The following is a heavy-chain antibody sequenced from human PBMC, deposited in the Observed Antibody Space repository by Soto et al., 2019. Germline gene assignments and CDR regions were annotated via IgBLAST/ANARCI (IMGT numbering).Heavy chain of an antibody. V-gene: IGHV6-1*01. CDR1: GDSVSSNSAA. J-gene: IGHJ6*02. CDR2: TYYRSKWYN. Sequence: SQTLSLTCAISGDSVSSNSAAWNRIRQSPSRGLEWLGRTYYRSKWYNDYAVSVKSRITINPDTSKNQFSLQLNSVTPEDTAVYYCARESGYSYGHQDYYYYGMDVWGQGTTVTVSS. CDR3: ARESGYSYGHQDYYYYGMDV. D-gene: IGHD5-18*01.